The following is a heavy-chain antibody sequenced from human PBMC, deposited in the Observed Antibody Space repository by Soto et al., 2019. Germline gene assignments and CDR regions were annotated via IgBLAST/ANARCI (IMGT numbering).Heavy chain of an antibody. Sequence: QITLKESGPPLVKPTQTLTLTCTFSGFSLSTTGVGVGWIRQPPGKALDWLALIYWDDDKRYSPSLKSRLTIPKDTPKNHVVLTMTNMDPIDPATNYCVHPPPVTTGGDSWGQGPLVTVSS. CDR3: VHPPPVTTGGDS. J-gene: IGHJ4*02. D-gene: IGHD4-17*01. CDR1: GFSLSTTGVG. V-gene: IGHV2-5*02. CDR2: IYWDDDK.